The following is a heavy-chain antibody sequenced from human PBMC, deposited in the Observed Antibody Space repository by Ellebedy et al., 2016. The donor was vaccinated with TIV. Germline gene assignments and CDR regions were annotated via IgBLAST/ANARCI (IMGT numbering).Heavy chain of an antibody. CDR1: GGSISSYY. J-gene: IGHJ4*02. CDR2: IYYSGST. D-gene: IGHD5-12*01. Sequence: SETLSLTXTVSGGSISSYYWSWIRQHPGKGLEWIGYIYYSGSTYYNPSLKSRVTISVDTSKNQFSLKLSSVTAADTAVYYCAVWTWLRLLYLDYWGQGTLVTVSS. CDR3: AVWTWLRLLYLDY. V-gene: IGHV4-59*04.